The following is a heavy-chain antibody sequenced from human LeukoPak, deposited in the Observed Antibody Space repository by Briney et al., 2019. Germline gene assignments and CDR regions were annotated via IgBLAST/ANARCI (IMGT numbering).Heavy chain of an antibody. D-gene: IGHD3-10*01. V-gene: IGHV1-2*04. CDR1: GYTFTGYY. CDR2: INPNSGGT. CDR3: ARVLSDPDLRGVIIKYGMDV. Sequence: ASVKVSCKASGYTFTGYYMHWVRQAPGQGLEWMGWINPNSGGTNYAQKFQGWVTMTRDTSVSTAYMELSSLRSEDTAVYYCARVLSDPDLRGVIIKYGMDVWGQGTTVTVSS. J-gene: IGHJ6*02.